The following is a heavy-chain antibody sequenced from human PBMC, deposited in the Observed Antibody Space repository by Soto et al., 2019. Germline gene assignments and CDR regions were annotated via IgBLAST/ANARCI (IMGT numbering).Heavy chain of an antibody. CDR1: GGSFSIYT. CDR2: IIPMFDIA. D-gene: IGHD6-25*01. J-gene: IGHJ3*02. CDR3: TLGSLAAEVFDI. Sequence: QVQLVQSGVEVKKPGSSVKVSCKAAGGSFSIYTVFWVRQAPGQGLEWMGRIIPMFDIANYAQNFQGRVTFNADKFTDTVYMEMLNLRSDDTAVYYCTLGSLAAEVFDIGGKGTLVTVSS. V-gene: IGHV1-69*02.